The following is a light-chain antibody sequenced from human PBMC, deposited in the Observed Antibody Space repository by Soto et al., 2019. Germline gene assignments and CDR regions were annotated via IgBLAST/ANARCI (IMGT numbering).Light chain of an antibody. Sequence: NFMLTQPHSVSESPGKTVTISCTGSSGSIASNYVQWYQQRPGSAPTALIYEDNQRPSGVPDRFSGSIDSSSNSASLTISGLKTEDEADYYCQSYDTNTPWVFGGGTKLTVL. V-gene: IGLV6-57*02. J-gene: IGLJ3*02. CDR1: SGSIASNY. CDR2: EDN. CDR3: QSYDTNTPWV.